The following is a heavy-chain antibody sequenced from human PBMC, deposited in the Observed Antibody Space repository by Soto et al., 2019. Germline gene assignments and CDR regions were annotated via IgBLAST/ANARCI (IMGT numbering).Heavy chain of an antibody. CDR2: ISTYNGST. V-gene: IGHV1-18*01. CDR3: ARDGFDNTDYNYFYGMDV. CDR1: GYTFTSYG. D-gene: IGHD1-1*01. Sequence: QVQLVQSGAEVKKPGASVKVSCKASGYTFTSYGISWVRQAPGQGLEWMGWISTYNGSTNYALTLQGRVTMTTDKSRTTAYTELRSLRSDGTAVYYCARDGFDNTDYNYFYGMDVWGQGTTVTVS. J-gene: IGHJ6*02.